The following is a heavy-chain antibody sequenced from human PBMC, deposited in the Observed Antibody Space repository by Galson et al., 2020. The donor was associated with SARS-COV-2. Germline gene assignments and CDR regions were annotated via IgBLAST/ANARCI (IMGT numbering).Heavy chain of an antibody. D-gene: IGHD6-19*01. CDR1: GGPISSNGYY. J-gene: IGHJ4*02. CDR3: AREAVTGGGQYYFDH. CDR2: MYSSGTT. V-gene: IGHV4-39*07. Sequence: SQTLSLTCTVSGGPISSNGYYWGWIRQPPGKGLEWIGSMYSSGTTYYTPSLKSRVTTSVDTSKNQFSLKLSSVTAADTAVYYCAREAVTGGGQYYFDHWGQGTLVTVSS.